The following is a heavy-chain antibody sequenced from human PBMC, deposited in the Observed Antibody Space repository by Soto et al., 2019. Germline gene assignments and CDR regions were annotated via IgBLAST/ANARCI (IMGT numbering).Heavy chain of an antibody. CDR1: GFTFSSYD. Sequence: EVQLAESGGGMVQPGGSLRLSCVASGFTFSSYDMHWVRQAPGKGLEYVSSISSNGGTTYYGNSVKGRFTISRDNSKNTLYLQIGSLRAEDIAGYYWVRRVSGNYDYWGQATLVTVSS. V-gene: IGHV3-64*01. D-gene: IGHD1-7*01. CDR3: VRRVSGNYDY. J-gene: IGHJ4*02. CDR2: ISSNGGTT.